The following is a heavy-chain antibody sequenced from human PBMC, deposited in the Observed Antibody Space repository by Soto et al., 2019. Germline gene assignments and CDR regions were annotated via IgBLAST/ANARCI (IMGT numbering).Heavy chain of an antibody. V-gene: IGHV4-59*08. Sequence: SETLSLTCTVSNDSISSYYWSWIRQPPGKGLEWIGYIFYSGSTNYNPSLKSRVTISVDTSKNQFSLKLSSVTAADTAVYYCARHRYGDQTLDFDYWGQGTLVTVSS. CDR2: IFYSGST. D-gene: IGHD4-17*01. CDR3: ARHRYGDQTLDFDY. J-gene: IGHJ4*02. CDR1: NDSISSYY.